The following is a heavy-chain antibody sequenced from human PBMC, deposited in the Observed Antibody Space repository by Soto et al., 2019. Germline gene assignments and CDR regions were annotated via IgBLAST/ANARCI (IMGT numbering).Heavy chain of an antibody. J-gene: IGHJ4*02. CDR3: AIGMGYDFWSGPDFDY. CDR2: FDPEDGET. CDR1: GYPLTELS. D-gene: IGHD3-3*01. Sequence: ASVKVSCKVSGYPLTELSMHWVRQAPGKGLEWMGGFDPEDGETIYAQKFQGRVTMTEDTSTDTAYMELSSLRSEDTAVYYCAIGMGYDFWSGPDFDYWGQGTLVTVSS. V-gene: IGHV1-24*01.